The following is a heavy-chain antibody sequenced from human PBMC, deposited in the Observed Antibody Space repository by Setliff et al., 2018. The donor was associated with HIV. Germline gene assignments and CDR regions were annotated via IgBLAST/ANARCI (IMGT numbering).Heavy chain of an antibody. CDR2: INHSGDT. Sequence: LSLTCAFNGGSFSGYYWMWIRQSPGEGLEWIGEINHSGDTNYNPSLKSRVTMSGDTSKNQFSLNLTSVTAADTAVYFCARGLGRGSGTYYNPPGYWGPGTLVTVSS. J-gene: IGHJ4*02. V-gene: IGHV4-34*01. CDR3: ARGLGRGSGTYYNPPGY. D-gene: IGHD3-10*01. CDR1: GGSFSGYY.